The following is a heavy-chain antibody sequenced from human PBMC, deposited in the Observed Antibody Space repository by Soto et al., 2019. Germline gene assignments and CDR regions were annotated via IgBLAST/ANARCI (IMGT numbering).Heavy chain of an antibody. Sequence: GGALRLSCATSGFTFSSYGMEWGRPAPGKGLEWVAVIWYDGSNKYYADSVKGRFTISRDNSKNTLYLQMNSLRAEDTAVYYCARDSGSYVDPCFDYWGQGTLVTVSS. J-gene: IGHJ4*02. CDR1: GFTFSSYG. CDR3: ARDSGSYVDPCFDY. CDR2: IWYDGSNK. V-gene: IGHV3-33*01. D-gene: IGHD1-26*01.